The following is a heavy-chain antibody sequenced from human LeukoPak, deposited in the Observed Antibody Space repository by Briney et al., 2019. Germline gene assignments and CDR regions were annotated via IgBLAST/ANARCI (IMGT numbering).Heavy chain of an antibody. CDR3: AKEGYDSSGYFLRDY. Sequence: GGSLRLSCAASGFTFSSYGMSWVRQAPGRGLEWGSAISGSGGSTYYADSVKGRFTISRDNSKNTLYLQMNSLRAEDTAVYYCAKEGYDSSGYFLRDYWGQGTLVTVSS. V-gene: IGHV3-23*01. D-gene: IGHD3-22*01. CDR2: ISGSGGST. J-gene: IGHJ4*02. CDR1: GFTFSSYG.